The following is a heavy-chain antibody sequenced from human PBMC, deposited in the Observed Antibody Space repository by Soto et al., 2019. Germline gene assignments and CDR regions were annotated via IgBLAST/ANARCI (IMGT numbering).Heavy chain of an antibody. CDR3: PRKGGGDDIYFDY. J-gene: IGHJ4*02. Sequence: EVQLVESGGGLVQPGGYLRLSCAASGFSFSDAWMIWVRQAPGKGLQWVGRIKSKSDGETTDYAAPVKGRFAISRDDSKKTVYLQTTGLKSEDKAPNFFPRKGGGDDIYFDYWGQGTLVAVSS. CDR1: GFSFSDAW. D-gene: IGHD3-16*01. CDR2: IKSKSDGETT. V-gene: IGHV3-15*01.